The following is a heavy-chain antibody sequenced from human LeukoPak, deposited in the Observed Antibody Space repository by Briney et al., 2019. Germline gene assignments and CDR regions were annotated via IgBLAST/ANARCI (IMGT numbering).Heavy chain of an antibody. CDR1: GGSISSYY. J-gene: IGHJ4*02. Sequence: PSETLSLTCTVSGGSISSYYWSWIRQPAGKGLEWIGRIYTSGSTNYNPSLKSRVTMSVDTSKNQFSLKLSSVTAADTAVYYCARAEDYGGNAYFDYWGQGTLVTVSS. V-gene: IGHV4-4*07. D-gene: IGHD4-23*01. CDR3: ARAEDYGGNAYFDY. CDR2: IYTSGST.